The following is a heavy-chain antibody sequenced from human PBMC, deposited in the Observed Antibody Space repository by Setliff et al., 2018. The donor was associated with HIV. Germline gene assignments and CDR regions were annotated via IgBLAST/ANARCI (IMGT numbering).Heavy chain of an antibody. Sequence: GASVKVSCKASGYTFTSYGISWVRQAPGQGLEWMGWINIRSGNTKYAENFQDRLTLTTDASTGTGFMELRGLRSDDTAVYYCATPGVGAGAFDIWGRGTMVTVSS. J-gene: IGHJ3*02. D-gene: IGHD3-10*01. V-gene: IGHV1-18*01. CDR1: GYTFTSYG. CDR3: ATPGVGAGAFDI. CDR2: INIRSGNT.